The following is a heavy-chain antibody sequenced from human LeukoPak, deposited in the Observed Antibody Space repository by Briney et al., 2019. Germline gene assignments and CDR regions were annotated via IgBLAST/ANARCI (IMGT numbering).Heavy chain of an antibody. V-gene: IGHV3-23*01. CDR2: ISGSGGST. D-gene: IGHD3-9*01. CDR3: ANVEGGLTGYYLHDAFDI. Sequence: PGGSLRLSCAASGFTFSSYAMSWVRQAPGKGLEWVSAISGSGGSTYYADSVKGRFTISRDNSKNTLYLQMNSLRAEDTAVYYCANVEGGLTGYYLHDAFDIWGQGTMVTVSS. J-gene: IGHJ3*02. CDR1: GFTFSSYA.